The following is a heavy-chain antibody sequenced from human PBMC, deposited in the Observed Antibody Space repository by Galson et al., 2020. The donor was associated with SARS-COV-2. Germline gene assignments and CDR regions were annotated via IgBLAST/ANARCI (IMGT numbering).Heavy chain of an antibody. D-gene: IGHD5-18*01. CDR1: GFTFSNYG. Sequence: TGGSLRLSCAASGFTFSNYGVHWVRQAPGKGLEWVALISYDGSNKYYADSVKGRFTISRDNSKNTLYLQMNSLRAEDTAVYYCAKVWGVHTAMVTNSHYYGMDVWGQGTTVTVSS. CDR3: AKVWGVHTAMVTNSHYYGMDV. CDR2: ISYDGSNK. V-gene: IGHV3-30*18. J-gene: IGHJ6*02.